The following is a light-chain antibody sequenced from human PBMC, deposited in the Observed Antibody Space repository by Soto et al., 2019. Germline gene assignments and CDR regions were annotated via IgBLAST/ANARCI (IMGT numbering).Light chain of an antibody. CDR3: QQYNSYPRT. J-gene: IGKJ2*01. CDR2: AAS. V-gene: IGKV1-16*01. CDR1: QDIRNS. Sequence: IQMTQSPSSLSASVGDRVTITCRASQDIRNSLAWFQQKPGKAPKALIYAASNLQSGVPSRFSGSGSGTDFTLTISSLQPEDFATYYCQQYNSYPRTFGQGTKLEIE.